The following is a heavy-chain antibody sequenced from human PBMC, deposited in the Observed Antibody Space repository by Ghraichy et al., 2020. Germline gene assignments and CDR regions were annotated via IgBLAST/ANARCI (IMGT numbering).Heavy chain of an antibody. V-gene: IGHV3-66*01. CDR3: ARDTQRAFDI. J-gene: IGHJ3*02. Sequence: GESLNISCAASGFTVSSNYMSWVRQAPGKGLEWVSVIYSGGSTYYADSVKGRFTISRDNSKNTLYLQMNSLRAEDTAVYYCARDTQRAFDIWGQGTMVTVSS. CDR2: IYSGGST. CDR1: GFTVSSNY.